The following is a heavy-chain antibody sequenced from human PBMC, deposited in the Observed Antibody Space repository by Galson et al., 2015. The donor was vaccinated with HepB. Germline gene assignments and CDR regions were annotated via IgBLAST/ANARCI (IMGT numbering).Heavy chain of an antibody. J-gene: IGHJ6*02. V-gene: IGHV1-18*04. CDR3: ARGSLGYQLLSLDYGMDV. CDR1: GYTFTSYG. D-gene: IGHD2-2*01. CDR2: ISAYNGNT. Sequence: SVKVSCKASGYTFTSYGISWVRQAPGQGLEWMGWISAYNGNTNYAQKLQGRVTMTTDTSTSTAYMELRSLRSDDTAVYYCARGSLGYQLLSLDYGMDVWGQGTTVTVSS.